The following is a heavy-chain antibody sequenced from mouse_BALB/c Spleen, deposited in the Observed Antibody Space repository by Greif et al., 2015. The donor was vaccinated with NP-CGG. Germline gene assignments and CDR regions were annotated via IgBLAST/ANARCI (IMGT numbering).Heavy chain of an antibody. Sequence: QVQLQQSGAELVKPGASVKMSCKASGYTFTSYNMHWVKQTPGQGLEWIGAIYPGNGDTSYNQKFKGKATLTADKSSSTAYMQLSSLTSEDSAVYYCARGGAMDYWGQGTSVTVSS. CDR2: IYPGNGDT. J-gene: IGHJ4*01. CDR1: GYTFTSYN. CDR3: ARGGAMDY. V-gene: IGHV1-12*01.